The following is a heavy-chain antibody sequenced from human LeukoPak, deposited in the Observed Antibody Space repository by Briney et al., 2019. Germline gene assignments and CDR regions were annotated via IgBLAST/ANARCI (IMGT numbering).Heavy chain of an antibody. J-gene: IGHJ6*02. CDR3: AKDVYCSSTSCTPAPYYYYYYGMDV. V-gene: IGHV3-30*18. CDR2: ISYDGSNK. Sequence: GGSLRLSCAASGFTFSSYGMHWVRQAPGKGLEWVAVISYDGSNKYYADSVKGRFTISRDNSKNTLYLQMNSLRAEDTAVYYCAKDVYCSSTSCTPAPYYYYYYGMDVWGQGTTVTDSS. CDR1: GFTFSSYG. D-gene: IGHD2-2*01.